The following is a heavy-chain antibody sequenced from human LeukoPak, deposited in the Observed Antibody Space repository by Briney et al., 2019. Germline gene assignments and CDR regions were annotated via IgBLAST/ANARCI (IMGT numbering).Heavy chain of an antibody. CDR1: GFTFDDYA. Sequence: GRSLRLSCAASGFTFDDYAMHWVRQAPGKGLEWVSGISWNSGSIGYADSVKGRFTISRDNAKNSLYLQMNSLRAEDTALYYCAKDIHDFWSGYSNAFDIWGQGTMVTVSS. CDR2: ISWNSGSI. CDR3: AKDIHDFWSGYSNAFDI. J-gene: IGHJ3*02. V-gene: IGHV3-9*01. D-gene: IGHD3-3*01.